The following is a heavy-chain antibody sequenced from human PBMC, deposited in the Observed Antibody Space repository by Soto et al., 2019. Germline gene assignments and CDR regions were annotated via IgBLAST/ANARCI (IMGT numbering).Heavy chain of an antibody. Sequence: GGSLRLSCAASGFSFSNAWMSWVRQAPGKGLEWVGRIKSKTDGGTTDYAAPVKGRFTISRDDSKSTLFLQMNSLKTEDPAVYYCTTDRSINTVRGVIRQFDYWGQGTLVTVSS. CDR2: IKSKTDGGTT. D-gene: IGHD3-10*01. CDR3: TTDRSINTVRGVIRQFDY. CDR1: GFSFSNAW. V-gene: IGHV3-15*01. J-gene: IGHJ4*02.